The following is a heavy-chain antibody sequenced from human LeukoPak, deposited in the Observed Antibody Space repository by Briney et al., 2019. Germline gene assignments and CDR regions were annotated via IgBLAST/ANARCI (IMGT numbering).Heavy chain of an antibody. CDR1: GFTFSSHA. J-gene: IGHJ4*02. V-gene: IGHV3-30-3*01. CDR3: AREGYSYGNCFDY. CDR2: ISYDGSNK. Sequence: PGGSLRLSCAASGFTFSSHAMHWVRQAPGKGLEWVAVISYDGSNKYYADSVKGRFTISRDNSKNTLYLQMNSLRAEDTAVYYCAREGYSYGNCFDYWGQGTLVTVSS. D-gene: IGHD5-18*01.